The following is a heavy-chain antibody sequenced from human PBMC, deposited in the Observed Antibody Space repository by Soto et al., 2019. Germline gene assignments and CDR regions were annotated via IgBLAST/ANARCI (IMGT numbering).Heavy chain of an antibody. CDR2: INHSGST. V-gene: IGHV4-34*01. D-gene: IGHD2-8*02. CDR3: ARDKITGLFDY. Sequence: SEHMSRTCDAYGWSFSVYYWSWIRQPPGKGLEWIGEINHSGSTNYNPSLKSRVTISVDTSKNQFSLKLSSVTAADTAVYYCARDKITGLFDYWGQGTLVTVS. J-gene: IGHJ4*02. CDR1: GWSFSVYY.